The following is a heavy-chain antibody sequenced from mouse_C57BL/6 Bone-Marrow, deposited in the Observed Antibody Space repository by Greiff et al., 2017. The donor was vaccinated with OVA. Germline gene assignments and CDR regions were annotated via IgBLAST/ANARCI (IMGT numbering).Heavy chain of an antibody. D-gene: IGHD2-3*01. Sequence: VQLKQSGPELVKPGASVKISCKASGYTFTDYYMNWVKQSHGKSLEWIGDINPNNGGTSYNQKFKGKATLTVDKSSSTAYMELRSLTSEDSAVYYCARLRWDWYFDVWGTGTTVTVSS. J-gene: IGHJ1*03. CDR3: ARLRWDWYFDV. V-gene: IGHV1-26*01. CDR2: INPNNGGT. CDR1: GYTFTDYY.